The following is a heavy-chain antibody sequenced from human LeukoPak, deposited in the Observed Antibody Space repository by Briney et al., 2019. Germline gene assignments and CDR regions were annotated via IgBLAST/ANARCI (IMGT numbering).Heavy chain of an antibody. CDR1: GGSFSGYY. CDR3: ARAGYSYGLSNRGYYFDY. CDR2: INYSGST. D-gene: IGHD5-18*01. J-gene: IGHJ4*02. Sequence: SETLSLTCAVYGGSFSGYYWSWIRQPPGKGLEWIGEINYSGSTNYNPSLKSRVTISVDTSKNQFSLKLSSVTAADTAVYYCARAGYSYGLSNRGYYFDYWGQGTLVTVSS. V-gene: IGHV4-34*01.